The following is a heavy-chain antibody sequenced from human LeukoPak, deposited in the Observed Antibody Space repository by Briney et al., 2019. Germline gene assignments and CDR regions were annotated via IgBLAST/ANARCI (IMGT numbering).Heavy chain of an antibody. V-gene: IGHV4-39*07. CDR2: IYYSGST. CDR3: ARAPEYGLYYFDY. J-gene: IGHJ4*02. CDR1: GGSISSYY. Sequence: SETLSLTCTVSGGSISSYYWGWIRQPPGKGLEWIGSIYYSGSTYYNPSLKSRVTISVDTSKNQFSLKLSSVTAADTAVYYCARAPEYGLYYFDYWGQGTLVIVSS. D-gene: IGHD1-14*01.